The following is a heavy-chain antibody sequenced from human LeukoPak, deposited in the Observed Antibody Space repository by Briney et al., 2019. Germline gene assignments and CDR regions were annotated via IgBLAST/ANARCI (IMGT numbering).Heavy chain of an antibody. CDR3: ARASEILWFGESYYMDV. CDR1: GYTFTSYG. Sequence: ASVKVSCKASGYTFTSYGISWVRQAPGQGLEWMGWISAYNGNTNYAQKLQGRVTMTTDTSTSTAYMELRSLRSDDTAVFYCARASEILWFGESYYMDVWGKGTSVTISS. V-gene: IGHV1-18*01. D-gene: IGHD3-10*01. CDR2: ISAYNGNT. J-gene: IGHJ6*03.